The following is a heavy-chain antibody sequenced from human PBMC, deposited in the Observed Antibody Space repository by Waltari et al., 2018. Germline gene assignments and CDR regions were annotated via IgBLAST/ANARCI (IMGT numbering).Heavy chain of an antibody. D-gene: IGHD6-6*01. CDR2: ISHSGSP. J-gene: IGHJ4*02. CDR1: DYSLNSGYF. CDR3: ARQGTSSSFYFDF. V-gene: IGHV4-38-2*01. Sequence: QVQLQESGPGLVRPSETLSLPCAVSDYSLNSGYFWVWIRQPPGKGLEWIGTISHSGSPYYHPSFKSRVIMSVDTSKNQFSLKMTSVTAADTALYYCARQGTSSSFYFDFWGRGTLVIVSS.